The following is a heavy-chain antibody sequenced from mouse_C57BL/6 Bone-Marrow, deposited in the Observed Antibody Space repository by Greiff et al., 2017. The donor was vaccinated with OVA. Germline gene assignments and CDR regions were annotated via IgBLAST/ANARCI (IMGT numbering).Heavy chain of an antibody. CDR3: AIPGYSNYWYFDV. CDR2: ISNGGGST. J-gene: IGHJ1*03. CDR1: GFTFSDYY. V-gene: IGHV5-12*01. Sequence: EVQGVESGGGLVQPGGSLKLSCAASGFTFSDYYMYWVRQTPEKRLEWVAYISNGGGSTYYPDTVKGRFTISRDNAKNTLYLQMSRLKSEDTAMYYCAIPGYSNYWYFDVWGTGTTVTVSS. D-gene: IGHD2-5*01.